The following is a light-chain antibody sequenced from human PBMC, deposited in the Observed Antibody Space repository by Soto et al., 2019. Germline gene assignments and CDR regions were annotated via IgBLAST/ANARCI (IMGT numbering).Light chain of an antibody. CDR1: SSNIGNNY. CDR3: ETWDDSLSAVI. CDR2: DNN. V-gene: IGLV1-51*01. J-gene: IGLJ2*01. Sequence: QSVLTQPPSVSAAPGQKVTISCSGSSSNIGNNYAAWYQQLPGTAPKLLIYDNNKRPSGIPDRFSGSKSGTSATLDITGLQTGDEADYYCETWDDSLSAVIFGGGTKVTVL.